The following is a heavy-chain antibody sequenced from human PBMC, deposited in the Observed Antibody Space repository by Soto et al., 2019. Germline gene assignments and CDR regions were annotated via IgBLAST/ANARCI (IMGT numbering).Heavy chain of an antibody. CDR3: ARGGSKQLVHRLGDYYGMDV. Sequence: GASVKVSCKASGGTFSSYAISWVRQAPGQGLEWMGGIIPIFGTANYAQKFQGRVTITADESTSTAYMELSSLRSEDTAVYYCARGGSKQLVHRLGDYYGMDVWGQGTTVTVSS. CDR2: IIPIFGTA. V-gene: IGHV1-69*13. CDR1: GGTFSSYA. J-gene: IGHJ6*02. D-gene: IGHD6-13*01.